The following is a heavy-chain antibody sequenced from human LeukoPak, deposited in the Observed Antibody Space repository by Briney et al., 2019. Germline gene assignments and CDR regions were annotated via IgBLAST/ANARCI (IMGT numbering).Heavy chain of an antibody. CDR1: GYTFTSYY. Sequence: ASVKVSCKASGYTFTSYYMHWVRQAPGQGLEWMGIINPSGGSTSYAQKFQGRVTMTRDTSTSTVYMELSSLRSEDTAVYYCARDNLPLPDGDYYDSSDASRRAFDIWGQGTMVTVSS. CDR3: ARDNLPLPDGDYYDSSDASRRAFDI. CDR2: INPSGGST. J-gene: IGHJ3*02. V-gene: IGHV1-46*01. D-gene: IGHD3-22*01.